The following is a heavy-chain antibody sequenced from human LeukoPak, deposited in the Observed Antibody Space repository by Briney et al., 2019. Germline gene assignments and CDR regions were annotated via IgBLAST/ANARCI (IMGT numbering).Heavy chain of an antibody. V-gene: IGHV3-23*01. CDR2: ISGSGGST. CDR3: AKGPSSTMIVVVTSPHDFDY. D-gene: IGHD3-22*01. Sequence: GGSLRLSCAASGFTFSSYAMSWVRQAPGKGPEWVSAISGSGGSTYYADSVKGRFTISRDNSKNTLYLQMNSLRAEDTAVYYCAKGPSSTMIVVVTSPHDFDYWGQGALVTVSS. J-gene: IGHJ4*02. CDR1: GFTFSSYA.